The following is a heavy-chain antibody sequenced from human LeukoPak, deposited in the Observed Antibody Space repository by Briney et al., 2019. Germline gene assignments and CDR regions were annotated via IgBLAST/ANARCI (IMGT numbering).Heavy chain of an antibody. CDR1: GFTFSTYT. Sequence: GGSLRLSCAASGFTFSTYTMSWVRQAPGKGLEWVSSISGSGGNTYYADYVKGRFTISRDNSKNTLYLQMHSLIAADTAVYYCGSGPVGTTVPWGQGTLVTVSS. CDR2: ISGSGGNT. J-gene: IGHJ5*02. CDR3: GSGPVGTTVP. D-gene: IGHD1-1*01. V-gene: IGHV3-23*01.